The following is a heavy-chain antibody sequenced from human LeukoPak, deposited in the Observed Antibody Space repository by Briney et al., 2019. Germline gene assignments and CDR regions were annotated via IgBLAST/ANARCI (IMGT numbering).Heavy chain of an antibody. V-gene: IGHV3-23*01. CDR1: GFTFSSYA. CDR3: ARGGLRYYELTQGWFDP. J-gene: IGHJ5*02. D-gene: IGHD3-9*01. Sequence: GGSLRLSCAASGFTFSSYAMSWVRQAPGKGLEWVSAISGSGGSTYYADSVKGRFTISRDNAKNSLYLQMNSLRAEDTAVYYCARGGLRYYELTQGWFDPWGQGTLVTVSS. CDR2: ISGSGGST.